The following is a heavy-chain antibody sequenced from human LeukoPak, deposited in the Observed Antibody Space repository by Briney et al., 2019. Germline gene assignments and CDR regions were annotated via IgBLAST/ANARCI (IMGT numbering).Heavy chain of an antibody. CDR1: GGSISSYY. D-gene: IGHD1-26*01. Sequence: PSETLSLTCTVSGGSISSYYWNWIRQPPGKGLEWIGYIFYSGTTNYNPSLKSRVTISVDTSKNQFSLKLSSVTAADTAVYYCARVSEWGGDYWGQGTLVTVSS. V-gene: IGHV4-59*08. J-gene: IGHJ4*02. CDR2: IFYSGTT. CDR3: ARVSEWGGDY.